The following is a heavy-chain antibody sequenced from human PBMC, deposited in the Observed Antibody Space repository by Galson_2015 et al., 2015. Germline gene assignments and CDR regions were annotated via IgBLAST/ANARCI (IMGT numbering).Heavy chain of an antibody. V-gene: IGHV3-11*01. CDR1: GFTFSDYY. J-gene: IGHJ4*02. CDR2: ISSSGRTI. D-gene: IGHD3-10*01. Sequence: SLTLPGAASGFTFSDYYMSWFRQAPGKGLEWGSYISSSGRTIYYADSVNGRFTISRDNAKNSLYLQMNSLRAEDAAVYYCARDIWGMGSGRTIDYWVQGTLVTVSS. CDR3: ARDIWGMGSGRTIDY.